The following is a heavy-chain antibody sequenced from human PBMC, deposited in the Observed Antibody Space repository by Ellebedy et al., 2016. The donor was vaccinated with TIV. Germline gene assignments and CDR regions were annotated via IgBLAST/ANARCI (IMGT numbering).Heavy chain of an antibody. CDR1: GGSISSGDYY. CDR3: ARVCSGGSCLDY. D-gene: IGHD2-15*01. J-gene: IGHJ4*02. CDR2: IYYSGST. V-gene: IGHV4-30-4*01. Sequence: SETLSLXXTVSGGSISSGDYYWSWIRQPPGKGLEWIGYIYYSGSTYYNPSLKSRVTISVDTSKNQFSLKLSSVTAADTAVYYCARVCSGGSCLDYWGQGTLVTVSS.